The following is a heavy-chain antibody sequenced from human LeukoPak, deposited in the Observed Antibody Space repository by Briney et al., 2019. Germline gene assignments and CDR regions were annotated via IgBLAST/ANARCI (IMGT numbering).Heavy chain of an antibody. V-gene: IGHV4-34*01. Sequence: SETLSLTCAVYGGSFSGYYWSWIRQPPGKGLEWIGEINHSGSTKYNPSLKSRVTISEDTSKHQFSLKLGSVTAADTAVYYCAGGQYSSSPVFDFWGQGTLVTVSS. CDR2: INHSGST. CDR3: AGGQYSSSPVFDF. CDR1: GGSFSGYY. J-gene: IGHJ4*02. D-gene: IGHD6-6*01.